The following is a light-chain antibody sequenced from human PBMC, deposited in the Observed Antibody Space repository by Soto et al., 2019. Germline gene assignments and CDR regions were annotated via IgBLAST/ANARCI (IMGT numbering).Light chain of an antibody. J-gene: IGKJ3*01. CDR3: QHYNTWPT. V-gene: IGKV3-15*01. CDR1: QSVSTN. CDR2: GAS. Sequence: IVMTQSPATLSVSPGEGATLSCRASQSVSTNLAWYQQKPGQAPRLLIYGASTRATGVPARFSGSGSGTEFTLTISSLQSEDSALYYCQHYNTWPTFGPGTKVDIK.